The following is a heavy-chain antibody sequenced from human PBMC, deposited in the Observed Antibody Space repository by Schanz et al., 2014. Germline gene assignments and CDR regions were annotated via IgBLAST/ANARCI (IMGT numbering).Heavy chain of an antibody. J-gene: IGHJ4*02. CDR2: ISANSGGT. V-gene: IGHV1-2*02. CDR1: GYTFTDYY. CDR3: ARDPYGKNSGDFDY. D-gene: IGHD4-17*01. Sequence: QVQLVQSGAEVKKPGASVKVSCKASGYTFTDYYIHWVRQAPGQGLEWMGWISANSGGTNYAQMLQGRVTMTRDTSISTAYMELSGLTSDDTAVYFCARDPYGKNSGDFDYWGQGTLVTVSS.